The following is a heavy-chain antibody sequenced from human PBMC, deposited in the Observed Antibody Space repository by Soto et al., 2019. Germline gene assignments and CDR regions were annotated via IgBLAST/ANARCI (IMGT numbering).Heavy chain of an antibody. V-gene: IGHV3-7*03. J-gene: IGHJ6*02. CDR1: GFTFSTYW. CDR2: IGEDGSEK. D-gene: IGHD2-15*01. CDR3: ARGSGGHNYYYGMDV. Sequence: EVQLVESGGGLVQPGGSLRLSCTASGFTFSTYWMSWVRQAPGMGLEWVANIGEDGSEKYYVDSVKGRFTISRDNAKNSLYLQMNSLGADDTAVYYCARGSGGHNYYYGMDVWGQGTTVTVSS.